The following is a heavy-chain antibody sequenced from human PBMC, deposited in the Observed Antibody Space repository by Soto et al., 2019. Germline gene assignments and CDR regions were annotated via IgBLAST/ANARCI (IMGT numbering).Heavy chain of an antibody. CDR2: ISYGGSNK. CDR3: ARDSGYSSGPSV. V-gene: IGHV3-30-3*01. CDR1: GFTFGSYA. D-gene: IGHD2-15*01. J-gene: IGHJ6*02. Sequence: LRLSCAASGFTFGSYAMHWVRQAPGKGLEWVAVISYGGSNKYYADSVKGRFTISRDNSKNTLYLQMNSLRAEDTAVYYCARDSGYSSGPSVWGQGTTVTVSS.